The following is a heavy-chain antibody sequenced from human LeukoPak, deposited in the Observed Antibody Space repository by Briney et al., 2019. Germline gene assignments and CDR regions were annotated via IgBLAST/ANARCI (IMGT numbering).Heavy chain of an antibody. Sequence: SETLSLTCTGSGGSISSYYSSWIRQPTGKSLDWIGYIYYSGSTNYNPSLKSRVTISVDTSKNQFSLRLSSVTAADTAVYYCARVGNGWDLVDYWGQGNLVTVSS. CDR3: ARVGNGWDLVDY. D-gene: IGHD1-1*01. V-gene: IGHV4-59*01. CDR2: IYYSGST. J-gene: IGHJ4*02. CDR1: GGSISSYY.